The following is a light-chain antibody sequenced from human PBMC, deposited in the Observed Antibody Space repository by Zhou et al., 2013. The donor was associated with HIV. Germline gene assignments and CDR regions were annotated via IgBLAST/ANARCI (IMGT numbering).Light chain of an antibody. Sequence: EIVLTQSPATLSLSPGESATLSCRASQSVSRYLAWYQKKPGQSPRLLIYEASNRATGIPTRFSGSGSGTDFTLTISSLEPEDFAVYYCQQRSDWPPLFTFGPGTKVDIK. J-gene: IGKJ3*01. V-gene: IGKV3-11*01. CDR1: QSVSRY. CDR3: QQRSDWPPLFT. CDR2: EAS.